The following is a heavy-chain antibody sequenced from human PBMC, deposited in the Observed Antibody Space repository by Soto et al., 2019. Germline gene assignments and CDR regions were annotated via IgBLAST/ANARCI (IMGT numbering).Heavy chain of an antibody. CDR3: ARAQFGSSWSTIDY. CDR2: ISYDGSQK. V-gene: IGHV3-30*04. J-gene: IGHJ4*02. Sequence: VQLVESGGGLVQPGGSLRLSCAASGFTFSRNALHWVRQAPGKGLEWVAIISYDGSQKYYADSVKGRFTISRDNSKNTLSLQMNSLRAEDTAVYYCARAQFGSSWSTIDYWGQGTLVTVSS. D-gene: IGHD6-13*01. CDR1: GFTFSRNA.